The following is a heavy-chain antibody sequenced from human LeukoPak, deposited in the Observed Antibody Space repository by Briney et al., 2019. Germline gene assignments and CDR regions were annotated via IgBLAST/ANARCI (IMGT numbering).Heavy chain of an antibody. CDR2: INHSGST. CDR3: ARAVSADYYGSGSYFDY. D-gene: IGHD3-10*01. J-gene: IGHJ4*02. V-gene: IGHV4-34*01. CDR1: GGSFSGYY. Sequence: SETLSLTCAAYGGSFSGYYWSWIRQPPGKGLEWIGEINHSGSTNYNPSLKSRVTISVDTSKNQFSLKLSSVTAADTAVYYCARAVSADYYGSGSYFDYWGQGTLVTVSS.